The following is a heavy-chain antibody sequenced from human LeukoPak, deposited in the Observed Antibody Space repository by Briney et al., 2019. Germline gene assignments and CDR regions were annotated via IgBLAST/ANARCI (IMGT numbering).Heavy chain of an antibody. CDR2: ISYDGSNK. CDR3: AKDRGYGSYYWFDP. Sequence: GGSLRLSCAASGFTFSSYAMHWVRQAPGKGLEWVAVISYDGSNKYYADSVKGRFTISRDNSKNTMYLQMNSLRTNDTAVYYCAKDRGYGSYYWFDPWGQGTLVTVSS. D-gene: IGHD1-26*01. V-gene: IGHV3-30-3*01. J-gene: IGHJ5*02. CDR1: GFTFSSYA.